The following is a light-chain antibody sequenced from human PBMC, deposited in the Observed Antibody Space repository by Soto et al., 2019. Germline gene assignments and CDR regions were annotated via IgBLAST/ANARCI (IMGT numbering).Light chain of an antibody. CDR3: QQYENLPT. J-gene: IGKJ5*01. CDR2: DAS. V-gene: IGKV1-33*01. Sequence: IQRTQSPSSLSAAVADKVNVTCRANQGISNFLAWYQQKPGRAPKLLIYDASNLEAGVPSRFRGSGSGTDFTFTISRLQPEDIATYYCQQYENLPTFGQGTRLEIK. CDR1: QGISNF.